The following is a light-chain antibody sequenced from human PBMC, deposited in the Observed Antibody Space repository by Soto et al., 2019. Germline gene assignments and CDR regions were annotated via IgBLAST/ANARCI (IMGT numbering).Light chain of an antibody. CDR3: SSYAGSSTYV. CDR1: SSNVGSYNL. Sequence: QSALTQPASVSGSPGQSITISCTGTSSNVGSYNLVSWYQQHPGKAPKLMIYEDSKRPSGVSNRFSGSKSGNTASLTISGLQAEDEADYYCSSYAGSSTYVFGTGTKVTVL. V-gene: IGLV2-23*01. CDR2: EDS. J-gene: IGLJ1*01.